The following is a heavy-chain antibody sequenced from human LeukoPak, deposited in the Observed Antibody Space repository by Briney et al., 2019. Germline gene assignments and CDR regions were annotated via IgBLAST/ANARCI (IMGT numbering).Heavy chain of an antibody. J-gene: IGHJ4*02. Sequence: ASVKVSCKAPGYTFTSYAMNWVRQAPGQGLEWMGWINTNTGNPTYAQGFTGRFVFSLDTSVSTAYLQISSLKAEDTAVYYCARDPYPNYYDSSGCLFDYWGQGTLVTVSS. CDR3: ARDPYPNYYDSSGCLFDY. V-gene: IGHV7-4-1*02. D-gene: IGHD3-22*01. CDR2: INTNTGNP. CDR1: GYTFTSYA.